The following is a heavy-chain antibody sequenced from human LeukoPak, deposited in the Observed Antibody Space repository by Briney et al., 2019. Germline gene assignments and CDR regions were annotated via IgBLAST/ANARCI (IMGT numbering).Heavy chain of an antibody. J-gene: IGHJ4*02. CDR1: GYIFTGYY. CDR3: ARVSYYGSGSYGY. Sequence: ASVKVSCKASGYIFTGYYMHWVRQAPGQGLEWMGIINPSGGSTSYAQKFQGRVNMTRDTSTSTVYMVLSSLRSEDTAVYYCARVSYYGSGSYGYWGQGTLVTVSS. D-gene: IGHD3-10*01. CDR2: INPSGGST. V-gene: IGHV1-46*01.